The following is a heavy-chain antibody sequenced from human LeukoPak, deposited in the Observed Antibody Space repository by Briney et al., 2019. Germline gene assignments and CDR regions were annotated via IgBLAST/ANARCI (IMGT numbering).Heavy chain of an antibody. CDR2: ISGSGGST. V-gene: IGHV3-23*01. J-gene: IGHJ4*02. Sequence: PGGSLRLSCAASGFTFSSYAMSWVRQAPGKGLEWVSAISGSGGSTYYADSVKGRFTISRDNSKNTLYLQMNSLRAEDTAVYYCAKLGGPRVGYYDSSGYYYWGQGTLVPVSS. D-gene: IGHD3-22*01. CDR3: AKLGGPRVGYYDSSGYYY. CDR1: GFTFSSYA.